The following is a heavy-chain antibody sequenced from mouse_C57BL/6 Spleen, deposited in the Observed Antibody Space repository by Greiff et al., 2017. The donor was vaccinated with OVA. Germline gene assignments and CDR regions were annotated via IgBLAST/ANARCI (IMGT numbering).Heavy chain of an antibody. CDR2: IYPRSGNT. CDR1: GYTFTSYG. V-gene: IGHV1-81*01. Sequence: VKLQESGAELARPGASVKLSCKASGYTFTSYGISWVKQRTGQGLEWIGEIYPRSGNTYYNEKFKGKATLTADKSSSTAYMELRSLTSEDSAVYFCARSLITTVVATPFAYWGQGTLVTVSA. J-gene: IGHJ3*01. D-gene: IGHD1-1*01. CDR3: ARSLITTVVATPFAY.